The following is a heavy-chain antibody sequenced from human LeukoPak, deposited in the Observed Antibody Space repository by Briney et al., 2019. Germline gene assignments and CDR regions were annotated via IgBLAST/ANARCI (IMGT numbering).Heavy chain of an antibody. J-gene: IGHJ6*02. CDR1: GFTFSNFW. Sequence: GRSLRLSCAASGFTFSNFWMHWVRQAPGKGLVWVSRINSDGSSIRYADSVKGRFTISRDNAKNTLYLQMNSLRVEDTAVYYCARSHYYDSSGYFSYYYGLDVWGQGTTVTVSS. D-gene: IGHD3-22*01. V-gene: IGHV3-74*01. CDR2: INSDGSSI. CDR3: ARSHYYDSSGYFSYYYGLDV.